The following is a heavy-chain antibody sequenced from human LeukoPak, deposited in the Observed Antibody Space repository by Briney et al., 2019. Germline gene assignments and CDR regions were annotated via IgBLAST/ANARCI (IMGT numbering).Heavy chain of an antibody. CDR2: ISGSGGST. J-gene: IGHJ3*02. V-gene: IGHV3-23*01. D-gene: IGHD3-22*01. Sequence: GGSLRLSCAASGFTFSSYAMSWVRQAPGKGLEWISGISGSGGSTYYADAVKGRFTISRDNSKNTLYLQMNSLRVEDTAVYYCANDDYYDSSGQLDAFDIWGQGTMVTVSS. CDR1: GFTFSSYA. CDR3: ANDDYYDSSGQLDAFDI.